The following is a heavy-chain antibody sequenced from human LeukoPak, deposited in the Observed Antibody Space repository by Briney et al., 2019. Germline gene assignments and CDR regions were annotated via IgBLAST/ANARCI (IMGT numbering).Heavy chain of an antibody. V-gene: IGHV5-51*01. CDR1: GYSFTNYW. Sequence: GESLKISCKGSGYSFTNYWIAWVRQMPGKGLEWMGIIYPGDSDTSYSPSFQGQVTISADKSISTAYLQWNSLKASDAAMYYCARRPTYSSSWSGDYWGQGTLVTVSS. D-gene: IGHD6-13*01. CDR3: ARRPTYSSSWSGDY. J-gene: IGHJ4*02. CDR2: IYPGDSDT.